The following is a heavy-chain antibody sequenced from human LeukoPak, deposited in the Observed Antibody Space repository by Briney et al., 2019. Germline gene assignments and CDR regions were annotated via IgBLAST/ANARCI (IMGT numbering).Heavy chain of an antibody. V-gene: IGHV7-4-1*02. J-gene: IGHJ4*02. Sequence: ASVKVSCKASGYSFTSYAVNWVRQAPGQGLEWMGWINTNTGSPTYAQDFTERFAFFLDVSVNTAYLRISGLKAEDTGVYYCARGPRMVVSADFDYWGQGTPVTVSS. CDR3: ARGPRMVVSADFDY. CDR1: GYSFTSYA. CDR2: INTNTGSP. D-gene: IGHD2-21*02.